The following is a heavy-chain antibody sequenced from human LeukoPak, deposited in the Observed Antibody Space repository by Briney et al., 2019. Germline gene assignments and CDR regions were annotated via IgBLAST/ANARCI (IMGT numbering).Heavy chain of an antibody. Sequence: GGSLRLSCAASGFIFNSYGMYWARQAPGEGLEWVAVISNDGNDKQYADSVKGRFTISRDNPNNTLYLQMNSLRGEDTAVYYCAKDGLMRFFDYWGQGTLVTVSS. D-gene: IGHD2-8*01. CDR2: ISNDGNDK. CDR3: AKDGLMRFFDY. V-gene: IGHV3-30*18. J-gene: IGHJ4*02. CDR1: GFIFNSYG.